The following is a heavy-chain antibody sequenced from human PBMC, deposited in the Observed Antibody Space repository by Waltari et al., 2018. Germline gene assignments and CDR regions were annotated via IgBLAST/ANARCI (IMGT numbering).Heavy chain of an antibody. CDR3: ARGAAAEDAFDI. D-gene: IGHD6-13*01. Sequence: QVQLVQSGAEVKKPGASVKVSCKASGYTFTSYDINWVRQATGQGLAWMGWMNPNSGNTGYAQKFQGRVTITRNTSKSTAYMELSSLRSEDTAVYYCARGAAAEDAFDIWGQGTMVTVSS. CDR2: MNPNSGNT. CDR1: GYTFTSYD. V-gene: IGHV1-8*03. J-gene: IGHJ3*02.